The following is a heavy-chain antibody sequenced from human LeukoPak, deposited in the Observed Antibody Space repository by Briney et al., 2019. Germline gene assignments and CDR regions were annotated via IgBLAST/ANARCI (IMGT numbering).Heavy chain of an antibody. CDR1: GYTFTMYY. CDR2: INPSDGAT. J-gene: IGHJ3*02. D-gene: IGHD3-9*01. V-gene: IGHV1-46*01. CDR3: ARVRGSVLRYFDWPRDAFDI. Sequence: ASVKVSCKASGYTFTMYYIHWVRQAPGQGLEWMGMINPSDGATTYAQRFQGRVTMTRDMSTTTAYMELSSLRSEDTAVYYCARVRGSVLRYFDWPRDAFDIWGQGTMVTVSS.